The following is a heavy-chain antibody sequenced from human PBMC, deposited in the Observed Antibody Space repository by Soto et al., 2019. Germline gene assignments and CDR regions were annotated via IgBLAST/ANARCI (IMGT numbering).Heavy chain of an antibody. V-gene: IGHV3-23*01. CDR3: ARSGDRLYCGSYYTDY. D-gene: IGHD1-26*01. CDR2: ISGSGCST. CDR1: GSTFSSYG. J-gene: IGHJ4*02. Sequence: QPGGSRRCPLSVCGSTFSSYGMSWVPKDPGKGINLASAISGSGCSTYNADSVKGRFTISRDNSKSTLYLQMNSLKAEDTDMNYCARSGDRLYCGSYYTDYWGQGTLVTVSS.